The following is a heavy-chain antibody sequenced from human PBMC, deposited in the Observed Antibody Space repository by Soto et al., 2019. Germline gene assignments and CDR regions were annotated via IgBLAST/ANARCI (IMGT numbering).Heavy chain of an antibody. V-gene: IGHV3-33*01. CDR3: ARALGGYGERNWFDP. Sequence: QVQLVESGGGVVQPGRSLRLSCAASGFTFSSYGMHWVRQAPGKGLEGVADIWYDASNKYYGDSVKGRFTISRDNSKNPLYLQMNSLRAEDTAVYSCARALGGYGERNWFDPWGQGTLVTVSS. J-gene: IGHJ5*02. D-gene: IGHD4-17*01. CDR2: IWYDASNK. CDR1: GFTFSSYG.